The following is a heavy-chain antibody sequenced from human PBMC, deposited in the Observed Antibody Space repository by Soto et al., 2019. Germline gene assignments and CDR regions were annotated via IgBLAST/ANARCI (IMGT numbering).Heavy chain of an antibody. CDR3: AKIRLPWDFDY. CDR2: ISGGGGST. V-gene: IGHV3-23*01. J-gene: IGHJ4*02. Sequence: EVQLLESGGGLVQPGGSLRLSCEASGFPFSSYAMSWVRQAPGKGLEWVSAISGGGGSTNYADSVKGRFTISRDNSKNTLYLQMNSLRAEDTAVYYCAKIRLPWDFDYWGQGTLVTVSS. D-gene: IGHD3-16*01. CDR1: GFPFSSYA.